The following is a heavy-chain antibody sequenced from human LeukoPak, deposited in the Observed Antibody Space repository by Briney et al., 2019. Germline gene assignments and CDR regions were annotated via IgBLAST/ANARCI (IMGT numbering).Heavy chain of an antibody. D-gene: IGHD3-22*01. CDR1: GFTFSSYG. J-gene: IGHJ4*02. Sequence: GRSLRLSCAASGFTFSSYGMHWVRQAPGKGLEWVAVIWYDGSSKYYADSVKGRFTISRDNSKNTLYLQMNSLRAEDTAVYYCARGVLYYDSSGYHGYWGQGTLVTVSS. V-gene: IGHV3-33*01. CDR3: ARGVLYYDSSGYHGY. CDR2: IWYDGSSK.